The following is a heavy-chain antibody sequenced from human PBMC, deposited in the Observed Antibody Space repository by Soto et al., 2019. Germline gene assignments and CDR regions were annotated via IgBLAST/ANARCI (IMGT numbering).Heavy chain of an antibody. CDR2: ISSSSSYI. J-gene: IGHJ6*02. D-gene: IGHD1-26*01. CDR1: GFTFSSYS. V-gene: IGHV3-21*01. CDR3: ARGASSYYYYGMDV. Sequence: EVQLVESGGGLVKPGGSLRLSCAASGFTFSSYSMNWVRQAPGKGLEWISSISSSSSYIYYADSMKGRSTISRDNAKNSLYLQMNSLRAEDTAVYYCARGASSYYYYGMDVWGQGTTVTVSS.